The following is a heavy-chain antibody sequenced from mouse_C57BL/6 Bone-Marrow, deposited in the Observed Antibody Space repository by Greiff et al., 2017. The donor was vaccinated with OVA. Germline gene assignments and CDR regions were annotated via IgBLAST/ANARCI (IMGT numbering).Heavy chain of an antibody. J-gene: IGHJ3*01. D-gene: IGHD2-3*01. V-gene: IGHV5-17*01. Sequence: EVMLVESGAGLVKPGGSLKLSCAASGFTFSDYGMHWVRQAPEKGLEWVAYISSCSSTIYYAETVKGRFTISRDNAKNTLFLQMTSLKSEDTAMDYWARKGDNDGPLFSYWGQGTRVTVTA. CDR2: ISSCSSTI. CDR1: GFTFSDYG. CDR3: ARKGDNDGPLFSY.